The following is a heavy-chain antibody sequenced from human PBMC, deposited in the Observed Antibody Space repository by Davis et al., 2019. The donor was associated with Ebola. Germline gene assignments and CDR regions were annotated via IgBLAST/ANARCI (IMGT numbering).Heavy chain of an antibody. CDR1: GFTFSSYA. Sequence: GESLKISCAASGFTFSSYAMSWVRQAPGKGLEWVSAISGSGGSTYYADSVKGRFTISRDNSKNTLYLQMNSLRAEDTAVYYCAKAPFLEWLPDYGMDVWGQGTTVTVSS. V-gene: IGHV3-23*01. CDR2: ISGSGGST. J-gene: IGHJ6*02. CDR3: AKAPFLEWLPDYGMDV. D-gene: IGHD3-3*02.